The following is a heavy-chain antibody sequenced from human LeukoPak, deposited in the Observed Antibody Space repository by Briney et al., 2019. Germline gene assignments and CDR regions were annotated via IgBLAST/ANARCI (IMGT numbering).Heavy chain of an antibody. CDR3: AREGHYYDSSGRDY. CDR1: GFTFSSYW. CDR2: INSDGSST. Sequence: GGSLRLSCAASGFTFSSYWMHWVRQAPEKGLVWVSRINSDGSSTSYADSVKGRFTISRDNAKNTLYLQMNSLRAEDTAVYYCAREGHYYDSSGRDYWGQGTLVTVSS. V-gene: IGHV3-74*01. D-gene: IGHD3-22*01. J-gene: IGHJ4*02.